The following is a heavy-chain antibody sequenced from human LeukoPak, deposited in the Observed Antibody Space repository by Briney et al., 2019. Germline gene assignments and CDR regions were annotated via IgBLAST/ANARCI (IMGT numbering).Heavy chain of an antibody. V-gene: IGHV4-34*01. CDR3: ATEGCTNGVCYSDYFDY. CDR2: INHSGST. CDR1: GGSFSGYY. J-gene: IGHJ4*02. Sequence: SETLSLTCAVYGGSFSGYYWSWIRQPPGKGLEWIGEINHSGSTNYNPSLKSRVTISVDTSKNQFSLKLSSVTAADTAVYYCATEGCTNGVCYSDYFDYWGQGTLVTVSS. D-gene: IGHD2-8*01.